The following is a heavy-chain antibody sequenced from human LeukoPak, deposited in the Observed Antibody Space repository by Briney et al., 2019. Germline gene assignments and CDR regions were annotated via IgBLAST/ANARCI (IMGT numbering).Heavy chain of an antibody. V-gene: IGHV3-48*01. CDR2: IRGSSSPI. D-gene: IGHD2-21*01. J-gene: IGHJ4*02. CDR1: GFTFSSYA. CDR3: ARDAKLGIEFDF. Sequence: QPGGSLRLSCAASGFTFSSYAMHWVRQAPGKGLEWIAHIRGSSSPIYYADSVKGRFTISRDNAKNSLYLQMNSLKADDTAVYYCARDAKLGIEFDFWGQGALVTVSS.